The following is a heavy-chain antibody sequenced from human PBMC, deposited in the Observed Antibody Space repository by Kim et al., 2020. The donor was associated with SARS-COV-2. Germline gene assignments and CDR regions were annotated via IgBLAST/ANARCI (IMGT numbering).Heavy chain of an antibody. CDR2: ISSSSSYL. CDR3: ARESGLYSMSSSDYFDY. D-gene: IGHD6-6*01. J-gene: IGHJ4*02. CDR1: GFTFRSYT. V-gene: IGHV3-21*01. Sequence: GGSLRLSCAASGFTFRSYTMNWVRQAPGKGLEWVSSISSSSSYLYYAGSVKDRFTISRDNAKSSLYLQMNSLRAEDTAVYYCARESGLYSMSSSDYFDYWGQGTLVTVSS.